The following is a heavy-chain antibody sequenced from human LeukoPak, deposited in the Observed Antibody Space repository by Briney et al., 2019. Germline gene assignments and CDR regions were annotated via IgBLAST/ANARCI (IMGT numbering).Heavy chain of an antibody. CDR3: AKDSPRTRRTWLSTLYY. J-gene: IGHJ4*02. V-gene: IGHV3-74*01. D-gene: IGHD3-22*01. Sequence: HPGGSLRLSCAASGFTFSSYWMHWVRQAPGKGLVWVSRINSDGSSTSYADSVKGRFTISRDNAKNTLYLQMNSLRAEDTAVYYCAKDSPRTRRTWLSTLYYWGQGTLVTVSS. CDR1: GFTFSSYW. CDR2: INSDGSST.